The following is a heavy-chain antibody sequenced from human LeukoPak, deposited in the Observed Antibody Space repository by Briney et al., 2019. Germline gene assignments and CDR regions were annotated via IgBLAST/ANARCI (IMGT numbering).Heavy chain of an antibody. CDR1: GYTFTGYY. V-gene: IGHV1-2*02. CDR3: ARDPGVCRDYVWGSYRYMCGYFDY. Sequence: GASVKVSCKASGYTFTGYYMHWVRQAPGQGLEWMGWINPNSGGTNYAQKFQGRVTMTRDTSISTAYMELSRLRSDDTAVYYCARDPGVCRDYVWGSYRYMCGYFDYWGQGTLVTVSS. J-gene: IGHJ4*02. CDR2: INPNSGGT. D-gene: IGHD3-16*02.